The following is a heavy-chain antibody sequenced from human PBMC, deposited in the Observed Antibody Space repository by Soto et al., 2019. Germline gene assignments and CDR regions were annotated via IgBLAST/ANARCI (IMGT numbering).Heavy chain of an antibody. V-gene: IGHV3-23*01. J-gene: IGHJ6*02. Sequence: GGSLRLSCAASGFTFSSYAMSWVRQAPGKGLEWVSAISGSGGSTYYADSVKGRFTISRDNSKNTLYLQMNSLRAEDTAVYYCAKAXNSSGCYPTGDYYGMDVWGQGTTVTVSS. D-gene: IGHD6-19*01. CDR2: ISGSGGST. CDR3: AKAXNSSGCYPTGDYYGMDV. CDR1: GFTFSSYA.